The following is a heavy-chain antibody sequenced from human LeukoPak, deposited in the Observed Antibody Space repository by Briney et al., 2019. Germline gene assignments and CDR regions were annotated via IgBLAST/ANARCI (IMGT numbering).Heavy chain of an antibody. D-gene: IGHD3-22*01. CDR1: GYTFTSYG. J-gene: IGHJ3*02. V-gene: IGHV1-18*01. CDR2: ISAYGGNT. Sequence: ASVKVSCKASGYTFTSYGMSWVRQAPGQGLEWMGWISAYGGNTNYAQKLQGRVTMTTDTSTSTAYMEQRSLRSEDTAVYYCARDPVVWNCDSSVGAFDIWGQGTMATDS. CDR3: ARDPVVWNCDSSVGAFDI.